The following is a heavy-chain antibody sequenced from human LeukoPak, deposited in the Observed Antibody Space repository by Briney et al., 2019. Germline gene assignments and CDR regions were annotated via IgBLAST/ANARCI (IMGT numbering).Heavy chain of an antibody. V-gene: IGHV4-59*08. CDR1: GGSISSSC. CDR2: IYYSGST. J-gene: IGHJ3*02. CDR3: ATGADYGDYQDAFDI. Sequence: ASETLSLTGTVSGGSISSSCWSWIRQPPGKGLEWIGYIYYSGSTSYNPSLKSRVTISVDTSKNQFSLKLNSVTAADTAVYYCATGADYGDYQDAFDIWGQGTMVTVSS. D-gene: IGHD4-17*01.